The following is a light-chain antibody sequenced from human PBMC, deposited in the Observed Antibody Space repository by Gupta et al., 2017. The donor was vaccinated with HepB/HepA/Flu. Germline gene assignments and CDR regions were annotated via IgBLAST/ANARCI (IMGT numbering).Light chain of an antibody. J-gene: IGLJ1*01. CDR1: SSEVGAYEY. CDR2: DVT. CDR3: SSYTNTSTYV. Sequence: SALAQPDPVSGSPGQSLTISCTGTSSEVGAYEYVSWDQQHPGKAPKLIIKDVTERPSGIANRFSGSKSGNTASLTISERQDEDEADYYRSSYTNTSTYVFGTGTEVTVV. V-gene: IGLV2-14*03.